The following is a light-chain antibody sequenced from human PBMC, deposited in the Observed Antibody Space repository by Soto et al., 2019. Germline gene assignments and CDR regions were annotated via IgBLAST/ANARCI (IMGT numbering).Light chain of an antibody. CDR1: TSDVGSYDL. CDR3: CSYAGGRSPYV. CDR2: EVS. J-gene: IGLJ1*01. Sequence: QSALTQPASVSGSPGQSITISCTGTTSDVGSYDLVSWYQQHPGKAPKIMIYEVSKRPSGDSNRFSGSKSGNTASLTISGLQAEDKADYYCCSYAGGRSPYVFGTGTKLTVL. V-gene: IGLV2-23*02.